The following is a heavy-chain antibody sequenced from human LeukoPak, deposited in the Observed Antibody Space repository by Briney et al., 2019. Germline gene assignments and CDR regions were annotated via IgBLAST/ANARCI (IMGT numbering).Heavy chain of an antibody. J-gene: IGHJ4*02. V-gene: IGHV3-7*03. CDR1: GFTFSSYW. Sequence: GGSLRLSCAASGFTFSSYWMSWVRQAPGKGLEWVANIKQDGSEKYYVDSVKGRFTISRDSAKNSLFLQMNSLRAEDTAVYYCARRGNRLAGAGTDYWGQGTLVTVSS. CDR2: IKQDGSEK. D-gene: IGHD1-26*01. CDR3: ARRGNRLAGAGTDY.